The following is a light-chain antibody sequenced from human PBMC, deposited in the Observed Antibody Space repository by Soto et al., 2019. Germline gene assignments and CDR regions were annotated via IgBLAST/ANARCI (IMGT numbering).Light chain of an antibody. CDR3: SSWTSGATYV. CDR2: DVN. CDR1: SSDVGAYNY. J-gene: IGLJ1*01. V-gene: IGLV2-14*03. Sequence: QSVLTQPASVSGSPGQSITISCAGTSSDVGAYNYVSWYQHHPGKAPKLMIYDVNNRPSGDSNRFSGSKSGNTASPTISGLQAEDEADYYCSSWTSGATYVFGSGTKVTVL.